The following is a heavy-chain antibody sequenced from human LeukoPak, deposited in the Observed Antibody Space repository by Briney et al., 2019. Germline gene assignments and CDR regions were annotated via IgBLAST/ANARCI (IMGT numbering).Heavy chain of an antibody. CDR3: AKAVGRATY. V-gene: IGHV3-30*04. CDR1: GFTFSSYV. CDR2: ISYDGSNE. D-gene: IGHD5-12*01. J-gene: IGHJ4*02. Sequence: GGSLRLSCAASGFTFSSYVMHWVRQAPGKGLEWVAIISYDGSNEYYADSVKGRFTISRDNSKNTLYLQMNSLRAEDTAVYYCAKAVGRATYWGQGTLVTVSS.